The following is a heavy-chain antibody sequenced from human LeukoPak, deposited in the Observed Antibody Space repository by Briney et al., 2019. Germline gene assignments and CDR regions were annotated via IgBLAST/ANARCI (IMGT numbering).Heavy chain of an antibody. CDR1: GYTFTSYG. CDR2: ISAYNGNT. V-gene: IGHV1-18*01. J-gene: IGHJ5*02. D-gene: IGHD2-15*01. Sequence: ASVKVSCKASGYTFTSYGISWVRQAPGQGLVWMGWISAYNGNTNYAQKLQGRVTMTTDTSTSTAYMELRSLRSDDTAVYYCARDVVVVVAATRSNWFDPWGQGTLVTVSS. CDR3: ARDVVVVVAATRSNWFDP.